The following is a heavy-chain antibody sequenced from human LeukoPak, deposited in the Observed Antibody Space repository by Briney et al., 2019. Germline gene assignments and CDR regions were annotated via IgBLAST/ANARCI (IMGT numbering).Heavy chain of an antibody. V-gene: IGHV4-34*01. CDR3: ARGEVFDY. Sequence: SETLSLTCAVYGGSFSGYYWSWIRQPPGKGLEWIGEINHSGSTNYNPSLKSRVTISVDTSKNQFSLKLSSVTAADTAVYYCARGEVFDYWGQGTLVTVSS. CDR2: INHSGST. J-gene: IGHJ4*02. CDR1: GGSFSGYY.